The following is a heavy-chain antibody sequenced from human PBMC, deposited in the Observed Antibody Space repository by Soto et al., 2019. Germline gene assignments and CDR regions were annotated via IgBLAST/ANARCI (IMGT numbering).Heavy chain of an antibody. Sequence: QVQLVQSGAEVKKPGASVKVSCKASGYTFTSYDINWVRQATGQGLEWMGWMNPNSGNTGYAQKFQGGVTMTRNTSISTAYMELSSLRSEDTAVYYCARTRHPPMYYYYYGMDVWGQGTTVTVSS. V-gene: IGHV1-8*01. CDR2: MNPNSGNT. J-gene: IGHJ6*02. CDR1: GYTFTSYD. CDR3: ARTRHPPMYYYYYGMDV.